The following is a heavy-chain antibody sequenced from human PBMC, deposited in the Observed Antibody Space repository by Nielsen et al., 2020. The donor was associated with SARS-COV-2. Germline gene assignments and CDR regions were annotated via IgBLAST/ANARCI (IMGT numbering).Heavy chain of an antibody. CDR3: ARGLAIGATPLNP. J-gene: IGHJ5*02. CDR1: GYTFTTYD. V-gene: IGHV1-8*01. Sequence: ASVKVSCKASGYTFTTYDLNWVRQATGRGLEWMGWMNPKSGYTAYAQQFQGRVTMTRNTSISTAYLELSRLRSDDTAMYYCARGLAIGATPLNPWGQGTLVTVSS. CDR2: MNPKSGYT. D-gene: IGHD2-15*01.